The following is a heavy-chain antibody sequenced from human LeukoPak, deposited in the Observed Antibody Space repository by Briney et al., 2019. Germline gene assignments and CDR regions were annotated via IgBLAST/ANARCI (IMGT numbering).Heavy chain of an antibody. V-gene: IGHV3-74*01. CDR3: ARARGVMITFGGVIVYNDAFDI. D-gene: IGHD3-16*02. CDR1: GFTFTTHW. Sequence: PGGSLRLSCGASGFTFTTHWIHWVRQAPGKGLVWVSRIKPDGSDTNYADSVKGRFTISRDNAKNTVYLQMNSLRAEDTAVYYCARARGVMITFGGVIVYNDAFDIWGQGTMVTVSS. CDR2: IKPDGSDT. J-gene: IGHJ3*02.